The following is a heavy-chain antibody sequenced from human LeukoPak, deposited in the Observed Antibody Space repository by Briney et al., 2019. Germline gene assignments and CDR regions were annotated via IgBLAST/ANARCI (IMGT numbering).Heavy chain of an antibody. V-gene: IGHV3-23*01. CDR3: ANVGYYGSGSYSTDY. CDR2: ISGSGGST. D-gene: IGHD3-10*01. Sequence: GGSLRLSCAASGFTFSSYGMSWVRQAPGKGLEWVSAISGSGGSTYYADSVKGRFTISRDNSKNTLYLQMNSLRAEDTAVYYRANVGYYGSGSYSTDYWGQGTLVTVSS. J-gene: IGHJ4*02. CDR1: GFTFSSYG.